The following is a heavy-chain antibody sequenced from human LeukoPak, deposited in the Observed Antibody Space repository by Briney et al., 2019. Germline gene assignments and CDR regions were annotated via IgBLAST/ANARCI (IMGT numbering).Heavy chain of an antibody. J-gene: IGHJ4*02. CDR1: GDSISTYY. V-gene: IGHV4-59*01. Sequence: SETLSLTCSFSGDSISTYYWSWIRQSPGKGLEWIGHIYSSGNTDYNSSLKSRVTISVDTSKSQFSLRLSSVTATDAAVYYCARLRWQLVGPYFDYWGQGILVTVSS. CDR2: IYSSGNT. CDR3: ARLRWQLVGPYFDY. D-gene: IGHD1-26*01.